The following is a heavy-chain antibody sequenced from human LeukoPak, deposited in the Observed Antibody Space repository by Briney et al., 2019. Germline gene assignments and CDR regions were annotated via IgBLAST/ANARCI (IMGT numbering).Heavy chain of an antibody. CDR3: ARDGRLSYYYDSSGYYPAADAFDI. Sequence: SETLSLTCTVSGGSIRSYYWSWIRQPPGKGLECIGYIYYIGSTNYNPSLKSRVTISLDTSKSQFSLKLTSVTPADTAVYYCARDGRLSYYYDSSGYYPAADAFDIWGQGTMVTVSS. V-gene: IGHV4-59*01. CDR1: GGSIRSYY. J-gene: IGHJ3*02. D-gene: IGHD3-22*01. CDR2: IYYIGST.